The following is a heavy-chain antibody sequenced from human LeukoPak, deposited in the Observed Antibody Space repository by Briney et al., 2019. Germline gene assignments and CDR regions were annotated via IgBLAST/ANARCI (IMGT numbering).Heavy chain of an antibody. CDR3: ARQGYCSGTSCYAGGDWFDP. V-gene: IGHV4-4*07. J-gene: IGHJ5*02. D-gene: IGHD2-2*01. CDR1: GDSISRYY. Sequence: SETLSLTCIVSGDSISRYYWSWIRQPAGKGLEWIGRIYTTGSTNYNPSLKSRVTISVDRSKNQFSLKLTSVTAADTAVYYCARQGYCSGTSCYAGGDWFDPWGQGTLVTVSS. CDR2: IYTTGST.